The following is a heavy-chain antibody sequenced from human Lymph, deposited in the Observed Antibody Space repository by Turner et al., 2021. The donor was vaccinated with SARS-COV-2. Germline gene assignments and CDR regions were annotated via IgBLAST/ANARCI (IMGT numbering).Heavy chain of an antibody. J-gene: IGHJ6*02. CDR1: GLTGSSTY. Sequence: EEQLVESGGGLLQPGGPLQLSCAASGLTGSSTYRSWVRQAPGKGLEWVSVIYSGSSTYYADSVKGRFTISSDNSKNTLYLQMNSLIAEDTAVYYCARDLYYYGMDVWGQGTTVTVSS. CDR3: ARDLYYYGMDV. CDR2: IYSGSST. V-gene: IGHV3-53*01.